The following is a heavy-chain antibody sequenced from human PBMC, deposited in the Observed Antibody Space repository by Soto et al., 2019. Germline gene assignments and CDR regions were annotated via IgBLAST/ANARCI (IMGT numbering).Heavy chain of an antibody. J-gene: IGHJ6*02. CDR1: GGSITNYY. Sequence: QVQLQESGPGLVKPSETLSLTCTVSGGSITNYYCSWFRQPPGKGLEWIGYIQYNGYSAYNLSLTXXVXXSMDTSKTQFSLMLESVTATDTAVYYCARHGFGSLHGLVDVWCQGTTVIVSS. CDR2: IQYNGYS. D-gene: IGHD3-10*01. CDR3: ARHGFGSLHGLVDV. V-gene: IGHV4-59*08.